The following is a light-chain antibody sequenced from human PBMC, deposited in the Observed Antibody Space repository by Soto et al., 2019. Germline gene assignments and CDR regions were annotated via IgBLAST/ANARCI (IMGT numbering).Light chain of an antibody. J-gene: IGKJ4*01. V-gene: IGKV3D-15*01. CDR1: QSVSSN. CDR2: DIS. Sequence: EIVMTQSPATLSVSPGERATLSCRASQSVSSNLAWYQQKPGQAPSLLIYDISARATGIPTRFSGSGSGTEFTLTISSLQSEDFAVYYRQQYNDWPLTFGGGTKVDIK. CDR3: QQYNDWPLT.